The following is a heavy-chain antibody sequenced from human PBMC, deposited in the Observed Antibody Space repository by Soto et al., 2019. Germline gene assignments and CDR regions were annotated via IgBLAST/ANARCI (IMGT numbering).Heavy chain of an antibody. V-gene: IGHV1-46*01. CDR3: ARAVAVAADFDY. J-gene: IGHJ4*02. CDR2: IHPGGGST. Sequence: ASVKVSCKASGYTFTNYYMHWVRQAPGQGLEWMGIIHPGGGSTSYAQKFQGRVTMTRDTSTSTAYMELSSLRSEDTAVYYCARAVAVAADFDYWGQGTLVTVSS. CDR1: GYTFTNYY. D-gene: IGHD6-19*01.